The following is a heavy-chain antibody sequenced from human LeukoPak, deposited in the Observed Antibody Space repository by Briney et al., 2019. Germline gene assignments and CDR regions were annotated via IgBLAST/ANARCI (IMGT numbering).Heavy chain of an antibody. J-gene: IGHJ5*02. CDR3: ARGPRFGELLWHWFDP. Sequence: SETLSLTCTVSGGSISSYYWSWIRQPPGKGLEWIGYIYYTGSTNYNPSLKRRVTISVDTSKNQFSLKLSSVTAADTAVYYCARGPRFGELLWHWFDPWGQGTLVTVSS. CDR1: GGSISSYY. D-gene: IGHD3-10*01. V-gene: IGHV4-59*08. CDR2: IYYTGST.